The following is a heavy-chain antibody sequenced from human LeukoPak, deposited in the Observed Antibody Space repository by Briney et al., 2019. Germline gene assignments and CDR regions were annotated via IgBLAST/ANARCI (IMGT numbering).Heavy chain of an antibody. CDR1: GGSTSSYY. J-gene: IGHJ4*02. CDR3: ARIVGATFDY. Sequence: SSETLSLTCTVSGGSTSSYYWSWIRQPPGKGLEWIGYIYYSGSTNYNPSLKSRVTISVDTSKNQFSLKLSSVTAADTAVYYCARIVGATFDYWGQGTLVTVSS. D-gene: IGHD1-26*01. V-gene: IGHV4-59*01. CDR2: IYYSGST.